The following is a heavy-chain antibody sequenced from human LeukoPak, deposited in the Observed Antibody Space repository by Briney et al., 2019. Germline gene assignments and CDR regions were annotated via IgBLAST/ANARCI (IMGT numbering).Heavy chain of an antibody. D-gene: IGHD3-3*01. Sequence: PSGTLSLTCTVSGGSISSYYWSWIRQPPGKGLEWIGYIYYSGSTNYNPSLKSRVTISVDTSKNQFSLKLSSVTAADTAVYYCAREVPDFWSGHIVDYWGQGTLVTVSS. CDR2: IYYSGST. V-gene: IGHV4-59*01. CDR3: AREVPDFWSGHIVDY. CDR1: GGSISSYY. J-gene: IGHJ4*02.